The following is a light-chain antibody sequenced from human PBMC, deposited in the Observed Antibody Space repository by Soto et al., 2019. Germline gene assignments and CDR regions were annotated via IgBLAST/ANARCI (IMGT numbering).Light chain of an antibody. CDR1: QSVSRSY. J-gene: IGKJ1*01. Sequence: IVLTQSPGTLSLFTGERATLSCRASQSVSRSYLAWYQQKPGQAPRLLIYDASNRATGIPARFSGSGSGTDFTLTISSLDPEEVAVYYCQQCYNWPQWTFGHRTKVDIK. CDR3: QQCYNWPQWT. V-gene: IGKV3-11*01. CDR2: DAS.